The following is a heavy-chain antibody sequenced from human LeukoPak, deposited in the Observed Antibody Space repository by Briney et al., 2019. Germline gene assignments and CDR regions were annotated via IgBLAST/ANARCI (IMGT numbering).Heavy chain of an antibody. CDR2: IGWNSGSI. V-gene: IGHV3-9*01. Sequence: GGSLRLSCAASGFTFNDYAMHWVRQAPGKGLEWVSGIGWNSGSIGYADSVKGRFTISRDNAKNSLYLQMSSLRAEDTAFYYCAKDVYGGTPLAEGYFEYWGQGTLVTVSS. D-gene: IGHD4-23*01. J-gene: IGHJ4*02. CDR1: GFTFNDYA. CDR3: AKDVYGGTPLAEGYFEY.